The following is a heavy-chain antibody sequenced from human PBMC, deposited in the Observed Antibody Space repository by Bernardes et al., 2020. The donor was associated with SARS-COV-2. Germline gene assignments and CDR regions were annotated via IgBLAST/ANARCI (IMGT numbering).Heavy chain of an antibody. CDR3: AQDLGVVTAAIGF. Sequence: GGSLRLSCALSACNFDSYAMHWVRQAPGKGPEWVAGILWNVGSTGYADSVRGRFTISRDDAKNSLILEMTRLRPEDTALYFCAQDLGVVTAAIGFWGQGTQVTVSS. V-gene: IGHV3-9*01. CDR1: ACNFDSYA. CDR2: ILWNVGST. J-gene: IGHJ4*02. D-gene: IGHD2-21*02.